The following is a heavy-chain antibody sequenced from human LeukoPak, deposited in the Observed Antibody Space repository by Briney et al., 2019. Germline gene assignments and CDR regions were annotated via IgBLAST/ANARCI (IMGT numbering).Heavy chain of an antibody. CDR3: ARGSVVVAAKFSNWFDP. CDR1: GYTFTSYG. J-gene: IGHJ5*02. V-gene: IGHV1-2*02. D-gene: IGHD2-15*01. Sequence: ASVKVSCKASGYTFTSYGISWVRQAPGQGLEWMGWINPNSGGTNYAQKFQGRVTMTRDTSISTAYMELSRLRSDDTAVYYCARGSVVVAAKFSNWFDPWGQGTLVTVSS. CDR2: INPNSGGT.